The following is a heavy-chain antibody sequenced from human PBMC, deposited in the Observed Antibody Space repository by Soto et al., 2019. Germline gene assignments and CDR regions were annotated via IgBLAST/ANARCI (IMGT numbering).Heavy chain of an antibody. V-gene: IGHV4-31*03. D-gene: IGHD2-15*01. Sequence: SETLSLTCTVSGGSISSGGYYWSWIRQHPGKGLEWIGYIYYSGSTYYNPSLKSRVTISVDTSKNQFSLKLSSVTAADTAVYYCAGYCSGGSCYPNDAFDIWGQGTMVTVSS. J-gene: IGHJ3*02. CDR2: IYYSGST. CDR3: AGYCSGGSCYPNDAFDI. CDR1: GGSISSGGYY.